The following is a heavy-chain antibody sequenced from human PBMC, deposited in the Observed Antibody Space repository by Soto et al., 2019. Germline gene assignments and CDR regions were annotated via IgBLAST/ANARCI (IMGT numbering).Heavy chain of an antibody. CDR2: IVPIVDTS. CDR3: VRVVAIPGYPDN. J-gene: IGHJ4*02. Sequence: QVQLVQSGAEVRRPASSVKVSCKTSGGTFSSYAISWVRQAPGQGLEWMGGIVPIVDTSTYAQKFQGRVTLTADESTSTAYMELSSLRSDDTAIYYCVRVVAIPGYPDNWGQGTLVTVSS. CDR1: GGTFSSYA. D-gene: IGHD5-12*01. V-gene: IGHV1-69*12.